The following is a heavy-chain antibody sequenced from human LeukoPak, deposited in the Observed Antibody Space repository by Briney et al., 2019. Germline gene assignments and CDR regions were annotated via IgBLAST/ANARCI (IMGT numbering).Heavy chain of an antibody. J-gene: IGHJ4*02. CDR2: INPNSGGT. D-gene: IGHD5-24*01. V-gene: IGHV1-2*06. Sequence: ASVKVPCKASGYTFTGYYMLWVRQAPGQGLEWMGRINPNSGGTNYAQKFQGRVTMTRDTSISTAYMELSRLRSDDTAVYYCARGNGYSSNDYWGQGTLVTVSS. CDR1: GYTFTGYY. CDR3: ARGNGYSSNDY.